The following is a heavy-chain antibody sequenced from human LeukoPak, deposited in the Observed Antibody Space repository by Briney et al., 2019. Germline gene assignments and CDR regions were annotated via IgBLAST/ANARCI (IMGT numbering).Heavy chain of an antibody. J-gene: IGHJ4*02. D-gene: IGHD3-16*01. CDR2: INHDGSEK. Sequence: GGSLRLSCAASGFTFSSYAMSWVRQAPGRGLEWVANINHDGSEKHYVDSVKGRFTISRDNAQKSLYLQMNSLRAEDTAVYYCARDRAVYDYVWGSYFVYWGQGVLVTVSS. CDR1: GFTFSSYA. CDR3: ARDRAVYDYVWGSYFVY. V-gene: IGHV3-7*03.